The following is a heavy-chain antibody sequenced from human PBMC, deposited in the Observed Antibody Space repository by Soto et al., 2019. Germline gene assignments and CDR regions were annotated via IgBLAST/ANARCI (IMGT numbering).Heavy chain of an antibody. V-gene: IGHV3-48*02. D-gene: IGHD3-10*01. Sequence: GWSLRLSCAASGFTFSSYSMKLVRQAPGKGLEWVSYISSSSSTIYYADSVKGRFTISRDNAKNSLYLQMNSLRDEDTAVYYCARLPLRGVVYYDYGMEVWGQGTTVTVFS. CDR2: ISSSSSTI. CDR1: GFTFSSYS. J-gene: IGHJ6*02. CDR3: ARLPLRGVVYYDYGMEV.